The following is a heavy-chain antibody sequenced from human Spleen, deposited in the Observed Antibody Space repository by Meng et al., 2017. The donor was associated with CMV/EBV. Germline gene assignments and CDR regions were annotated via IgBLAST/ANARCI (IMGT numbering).Heavy chain of an antibody. J-gene: IGHJ4*02. Sequence: ASGDTFSSYAITWVRQAPGQGLEWMGGIIPLFGTANYAQNFQGRVTITTDESTRTAYMELSSLRYEDTAVYYCARGVSTNSAAVAYWGQGTLVTVSS. D-gene: IGHD4-23*01. CDR1: GDTFSSYA. V-gene: IGHV1-69*05. CDR2: IIPLFGTA. CDR3: ARGVSTNSAAVAY.